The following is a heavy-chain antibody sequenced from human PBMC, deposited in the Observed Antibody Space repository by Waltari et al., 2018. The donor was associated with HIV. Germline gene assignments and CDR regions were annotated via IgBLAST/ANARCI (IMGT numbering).Heavy chain of an antibody. CDR1: GFIFRAFA. J-gene: IGHJ4*02. Sequence: QVQLVESVGGLVQPGGSLGLSCAASGFIFRAFAIHWVRQAPGKGLEWVAVISRDGSSKYYADSVQGRFTISRDNSKNSLHLHMNSLRPKDTAVYYCAREGIVAAPFDFWGLGTLVTVSS. D-gene: IGHD2-15*01. CDR2: ISRDGSSK. V-gene: IGHV3-30*01. CDR3: AREGIVAAPFDF.